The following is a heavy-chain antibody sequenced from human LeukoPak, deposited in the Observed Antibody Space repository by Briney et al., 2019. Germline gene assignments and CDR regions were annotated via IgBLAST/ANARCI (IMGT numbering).Heavy chain of an antibody. CDR1: GYTFSNFY. CDR3: ARGSSSGAYYFDY. V-gene: IGHV1-46*01. J-gene: IGHJ4*02. D-gene: IGHD3-22*01. Sequence: ASVKVSCKASGYTFSNFYMNWVRQAPGQGLEWMGILKPSGGSTRYAQKFQGRVTMTRDTSTSTVYMELSSLRSEDTAVYYCARGSSSGAYYFDYWGQGALVTVSS. CDR2: LKPSGGST.